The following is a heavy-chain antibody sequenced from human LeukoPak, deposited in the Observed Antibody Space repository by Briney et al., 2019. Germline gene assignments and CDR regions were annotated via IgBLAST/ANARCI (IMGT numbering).Heavy chain of an antibody. D-gene: IGHD1-26*01. CDR3: ARDGPSGSYYFDY. CDR2: IIPILGIA. V-gene: IGHV1-69*04. CDR1: GGTFSSYA. J-gene: IGHJ4*02. Sequence: EASVKVSCKASGGTFSSYAISWVRQAPGQGLEWMGRIIPILGIANYAQKFQGRVTMTRDMSTSTVYMELSSLRSEDTAVYYCARDGPSGSYYFDYWGQGTLVTVSS.